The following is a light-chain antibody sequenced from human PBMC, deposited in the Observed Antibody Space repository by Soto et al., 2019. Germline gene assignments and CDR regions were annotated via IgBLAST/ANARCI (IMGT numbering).Light chain of an antibody. CDR2: GAS. V-gene: IGKV3-11*01. J-gene: IGKJ1*01. Sequence: EIMMTQSPATLSVSPGERATLSCRASQSVKSSLAWYQQKPGQAPSLLIYGASTRATGIPARFSGSGSGTDFTLTISSLEPEDFAVYYCHQRSNWPWTFGQGTKVDIK. CDR1: QSVKSS. CDR3: HQRSNWPWT.